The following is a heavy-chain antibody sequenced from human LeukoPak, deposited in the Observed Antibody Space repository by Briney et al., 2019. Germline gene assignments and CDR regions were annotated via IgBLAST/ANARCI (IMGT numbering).Heavy chain of an antibody. CDR3: ARGRVVAAGLAGYLGSYVYAYYGMDV. Sequence: SETLSLTCAVFGGSLSGHYWSWIRQPPGKGLEWIGEINHSGRTDYVPSLKSRVTISVDSSNNRVSLKLTSVTAADTAVYFCARGRVVAAGLAGYLGSYVYAYYGMDVWGPGTTVTVSS. V-gene: IGHV4-34*01. CDR2: INHSGRT. J-gene: IGHJ6*02. D-gene: IGHD3-9*01. CDR1: GGSLSGHY.